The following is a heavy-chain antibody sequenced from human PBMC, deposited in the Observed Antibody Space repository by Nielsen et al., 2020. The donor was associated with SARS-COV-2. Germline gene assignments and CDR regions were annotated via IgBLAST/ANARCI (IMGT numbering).Heavy chain of an antibody. CDR2: FDPEDGET. D-gene: IGHD2-15*01. CDR1: GYTLTELS. V-gene: IGHV1-24*01. J-gene: IGHJ5*02. CDR3: ATSGPLRRYNWFDP. Sequence: ASVKVSCKVSGYTLTELSMHWVRQAPGKGLEWMGGFDPEDGETIYAQKFQGRVTMTEDTSTDTAYMELSSLRSEDTAVYYCATSGPLRRYNWFDPWGQGTLVTVSS.